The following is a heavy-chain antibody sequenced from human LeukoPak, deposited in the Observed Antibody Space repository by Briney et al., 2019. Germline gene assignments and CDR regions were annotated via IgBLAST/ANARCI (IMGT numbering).Heavy chain of an antibody. Sequence: GGSLRLSCAASGFTFDDYGMNWVRQAPGKGLEWVSGINWNGDSIGYADSVKGRFTISKDNAKNSLYLQMNSLRAEDTALYHCARNNGMDVWGQGTTVIVSS. J-gene: IGHJ6*02. V-gene: IGHV3-20*01. CDR3: ARNNGMDV. CDR1: GFTFDDYG. CDR2: INWNGDSI.